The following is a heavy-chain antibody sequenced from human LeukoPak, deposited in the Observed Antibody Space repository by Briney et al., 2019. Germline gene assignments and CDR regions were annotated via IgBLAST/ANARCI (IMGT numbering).Heavy chain of an antibody. V-gene: IGHV4-59*01. Sequence: SETLSLTCTVSHGSISSYYWSWIRQPPGKGLEWIGYIYYSGSTIYNPSLKSRITISIDTSKKQVSLKLSSVTAADTAAYYCARGVGYSSSWGFGYWGQGALVTVSS. CDR3: ARGVGYSSSWGFGY. CDR2: IYYSGST. D-gene: IGHD6-13*01. CDR1: HGSISSYY. J-gene: IGHJ4*02.